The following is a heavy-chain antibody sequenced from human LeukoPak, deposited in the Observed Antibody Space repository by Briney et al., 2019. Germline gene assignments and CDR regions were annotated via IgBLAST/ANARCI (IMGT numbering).Heavy chain of an antibody. CDR3: ARDYYDSSGYYYSGFDY. Sequence: ASVKVSCKASRYTFTGYYMNWVRQAPGRGLEWMGWINPNSGGTNYAQKFQGRVTMTRDTSISTAYMELSRLRSDDTAVYYCARDYYDSSGYYYSGFDYWGQGTLVTVSS. V-gene: IGHV1-2*02. CDR1: RYTFTGYY. CDR2: INPNSGGT. J-gene: IGHJ4*02. D-gene: IGHD3-22*01.